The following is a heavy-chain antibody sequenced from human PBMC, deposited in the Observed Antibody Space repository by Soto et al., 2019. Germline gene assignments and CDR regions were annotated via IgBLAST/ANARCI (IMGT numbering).Heavy chain of an antibody. CDR1: GGSFSGYY. J-gene: IGHJ4*02. CDR3: ARGYYDYDSSGYCGD. D-gene: IGHD3-22*01. V-gene: IGHV4-34*01. Sequence: QVQLQQWGAGLLKPSETLTLTCAVYGGSFSGYYWSWIRQPPGKGLEWIGEINHSGSTNYNPSLRTRVTLPVDSSKNQFSLKLSAVTAADTAVYYCARGYYDYDSSGYCGDWGRGTLVTVSS. CDR2: INHSGST.